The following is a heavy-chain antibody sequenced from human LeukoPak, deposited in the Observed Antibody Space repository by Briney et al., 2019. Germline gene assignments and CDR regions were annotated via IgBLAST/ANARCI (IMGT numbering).Heavy chain of an antibody. CDR3: AGEVRARDGYNYGGSDY. CDR2: ISATGST. Sequence: KPSETLSLTCTVSGGSISSGSYYWTWIRQPAGKGLEWIGRISATGSTNYHPSLKSRVTISIDTSKNQFSLKLSSVTAADTAVYYCAGEVRARDGYNYGGSDYWGQGTLVTVSS. J-gene: IGHJ4*02. D-gene: IGHD5-24*01. V-gene: IGHV4-61*02. CDR1: GGSISSGSYY.